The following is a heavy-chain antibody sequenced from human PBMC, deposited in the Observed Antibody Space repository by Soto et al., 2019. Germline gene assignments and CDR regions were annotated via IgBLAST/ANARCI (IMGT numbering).Heavy chain of an antibody. Sequence: ETLSLTCTVYGASLSSISHYWGWMRQPPGKGLQWVGSIYFTGNIYYNPSFKSRVTISVDTSRNQFALLVNSVTAADTAVYSCASRHCSGGSCYNPCFDSWGQGALVTVSS. J-gene: IGHJ4*02. CDR1: GASLSSISHY. D-gene: IGHD2-15*01. V-gene: IGHV4-39*01. CDR2: IYFTGNI. CDR3: ASRHCSGGSCYNPCFDS.